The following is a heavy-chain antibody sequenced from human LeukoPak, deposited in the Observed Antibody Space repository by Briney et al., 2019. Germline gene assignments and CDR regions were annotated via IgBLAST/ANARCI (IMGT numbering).Heavy chain of an antibody. V-gene: IGHV4-31*03. D-gene: IGHD3-22*01. CDR2: IYYSGNT. CDR1: GGSISSGGYY. CDR3: ARGYYDSSGYYYFDY. Sequence: SQTLSLTCTVSGGSISSGGYYWSWIRQHPGKGLEWIGYIYYSGNTYYNLSLKSRVTISVDTSKNQFSLKLSSVTAADTAVYYCARGYYDSSGYYYFDYWGQGTLVTVSS. J-gene: IGHJ4*02.